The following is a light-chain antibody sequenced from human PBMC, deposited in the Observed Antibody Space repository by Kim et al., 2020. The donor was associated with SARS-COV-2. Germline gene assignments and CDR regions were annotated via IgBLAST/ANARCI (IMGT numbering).Light chain of an antibody. J-gene: IGLJ2*01. V-gene: IGLV3-1*01. CDR1: KLGDKY. CDR2: QDS. Sequence: SYELTHPPSVSVSPGQTASITCSGDKLGDKYACWYQQKPGQSPVLVIYQDSKRPSGIPERFSGSNSGNTATLTISRTQAMDEADYYCQAWDSSTVFG. CDR3: QAWDSSTV.